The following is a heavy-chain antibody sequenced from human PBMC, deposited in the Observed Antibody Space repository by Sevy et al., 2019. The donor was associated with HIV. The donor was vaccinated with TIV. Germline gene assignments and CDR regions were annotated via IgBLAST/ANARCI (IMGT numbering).Heavy chain of an antibody. J-gene: IGHJ4*02. Sequence: GSLRLSCVASGFTFSDHYMEWVRQAPGKGLEWVGRTRNKADGYTTEYAASVKGRFTISRDEPKNSLYVQMNSLKAEDTAVYYCATHAGIAAAGRVFDYWGQGTLVTVSS. D-gene: IGHD6-13*01. CDR2: TRNKADGYTT. V-gene: IGHV3-72*01. CDR1: GFTFSDHY. CDR3: ATHAGIAAAGRVFDY.